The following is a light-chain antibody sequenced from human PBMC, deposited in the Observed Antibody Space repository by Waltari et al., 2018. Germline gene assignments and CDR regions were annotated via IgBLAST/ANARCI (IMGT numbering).Light chain of an antibody. V-gene: IGKV3-15*01. CDR2: GAS. J-gene: IGKJ1*01. CDR3: QQYDNWLGT. Sequence: EIVMTQSPATLSVFPGERATLSCRASQSIRSNLAWYQHKPGQAPRLLLYGASTRATGIPARFSGSGAGTEFTLTSSSLQAEDFAVYFCQQYDNWLGTFGQGTKVEIK. CDR1: QSIRSN.